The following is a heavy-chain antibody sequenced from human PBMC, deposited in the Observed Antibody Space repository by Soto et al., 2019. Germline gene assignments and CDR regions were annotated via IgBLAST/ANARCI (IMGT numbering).Heavy chain of an antibody. CDR3: ARTYPGLDAFDI. D-gene: IGHD3-9*01. CDR1: GFTLSSYD. Sequence: EGSLRLSCSPSGFTLSSYDMHWVRQATGKGLEWVSAIGTAGDPYYPGSVKGRFTISRENAKNSLYLQMNSLRAGDTAVYYCARTYPGLDAFDIWGQGTMVTLAS. V-gene: IGHV3-13*05. CDR2: IGTAGDP. J-gene: IGHJ3*02.